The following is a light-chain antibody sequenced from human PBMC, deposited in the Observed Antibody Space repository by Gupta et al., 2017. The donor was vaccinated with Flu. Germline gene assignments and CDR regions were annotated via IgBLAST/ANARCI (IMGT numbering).Light chain of an antibody. Sequence: NFMLTQPHSVSESPGKTVTISCTRSSGSIATNYVQLYQQRPGSYHTTVIFEYHQSPSEVPDRFSGSVASSANTASLTIXGXKAEEEXDYYCQYCDSINSDWVFGGGTRLTVL. CDR3: QYCDSINSDWV. J-gene: IGLJ3*02. V-gene: IGLV6-57*01. CDR2: EYH. CDR1: SGSIATNY.